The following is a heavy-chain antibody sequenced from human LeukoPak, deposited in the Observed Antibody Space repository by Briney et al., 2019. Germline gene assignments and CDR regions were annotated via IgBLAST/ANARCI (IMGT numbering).Heavy chain of an antibody. V-gene: IGHV3-48*01. Sequence: PGGSLRLSCAASGFTFSSYAMSWVRQAPGKGLEWVSYISSSSSTIYYADSVKGRFTISRDNAKNSLYLQMNSLRAEDTAVYYCARDMTQLELLTDAFDIWGQGTMVTVSS. CDR2: ISSSSSTI. J-gene: IGHJ3*02. CDR3: ARDMTQLELLTDAFDI. D-gene: IGHD1-7*01. CDR1: GFTFSSYA.